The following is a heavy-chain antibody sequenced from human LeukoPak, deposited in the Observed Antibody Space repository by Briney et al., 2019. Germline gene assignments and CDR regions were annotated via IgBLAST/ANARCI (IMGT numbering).Heavy chain of an antibody. D-gene: IGHD3-22*01. V-gene: IGHV4-39*01. CDR3: ARQKYYYDSSGYYSRVSGLYYFDY. Sequence: SETLSLTCTVSGGSISSSSYYWGWIRQPPGKGLEWIGSIYYSGSTYYNPSLKSRVTISVDTSKSQFSLKLSSVTAADTAVYYCARQKYYYDSSGYYSRVSGLYYFDYWGQGTLVTVSS. J-gene: IGHJ4*02. CDR2: IYYSGST. CDR1: GGSISSSSYY.